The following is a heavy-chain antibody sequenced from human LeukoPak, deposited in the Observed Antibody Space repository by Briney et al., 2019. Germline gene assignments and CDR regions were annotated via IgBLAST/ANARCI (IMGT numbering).Heavy chain of an antibody. CDR3: AKGGYYGSGRTLNAS. CDR2: ISGSGTNT. Sequence: GGSLRLSCTASGFTFRSYAMSWVRQAPGKGLEWVSAISGSGTNTYYADSVKGRFTISRDNSKNTLYLQMNSLRAEDTAVYYCAKGGYYGSGRTLNASWGQGTLVTVSS. CDR1: GFTFRSYA. D-gene: IGHD3-10*01. V-gene: IGHV3-23*01. J-gene: IGHJ5*02.